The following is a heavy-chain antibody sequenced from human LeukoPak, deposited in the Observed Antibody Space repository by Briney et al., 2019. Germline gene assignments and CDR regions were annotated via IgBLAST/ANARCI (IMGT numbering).Heavy chain of an antibody. D-gene: IGHD3-3*01. CDR3: ARGQGYDFWSGNLNWFGP. Sequence: SETLSLTCAVYGGSFSGYYWSWIRQPPGKGLEWIGEINHSGSTNYNPSLKSRVTISVDTSKNQFSLKLSSVTAADTAVYYCARGQGYDFWSGNLNWFGPWGQGTLVTVSS. V-gene: IGHV4-34*01. J-gene: IGHJ5*02. CDR1: GGSFSGYY. CDR2: INHSGST.